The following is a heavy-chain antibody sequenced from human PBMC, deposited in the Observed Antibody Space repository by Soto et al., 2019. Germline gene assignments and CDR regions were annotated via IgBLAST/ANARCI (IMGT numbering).Heavy chain of an antibody. D-gene: IGHD3-9*01. CDR1: GDSVSSNSAA. V-gene: IGHV6-1*01. J-gene: IGHJ4*02. Sequence: QSQTLSLTCAISGDSVSSNSAAWNWIRQPPSRGLEWLGSIYYRSKWYNDYAVSVESRITINPDTSKNHFSLHLNSVTPEDTAVYYCARDLDWGLDYWGQGTLVTVSS. CDR2: IYYRSKWYN. CDR3: ARDLDWGLDY.